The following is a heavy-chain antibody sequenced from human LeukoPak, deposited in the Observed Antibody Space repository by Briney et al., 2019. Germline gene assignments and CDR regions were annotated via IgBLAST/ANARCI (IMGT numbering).Heavy chain of an antibody. CDR3: AAAQDYYDSSGLDY. Sequence: SVKVSCKASGFTFTSSAMQWVRQARGQRLEWIGWIVVGSGNTNYAQKFQEGVTITRDMSTSTAYMELSSLRSEDTAVYYCAAAQDYYDSSGLDYWGQGTLVTVSS. V-gene: IGHV1-58*02. D-gene: IGHD3-22*01. J-gene: IGHJ4*02. CDR1: GFTFTSSA. CDR2: IVVGSGNT.